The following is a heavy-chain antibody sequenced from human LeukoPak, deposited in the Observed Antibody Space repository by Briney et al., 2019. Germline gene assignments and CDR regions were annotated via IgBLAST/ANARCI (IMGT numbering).Heavy chain of an antibody. Sequence: SETLSLTCTVSGGSISSSSYYWGWIRQPPGKGLAWIGSIYYSGSTYYNPSLKSRVTISVDTSKNQFSLKLSSVTAADTAVYYCARAYCGGDCYNSRGWFDPWGQGTLVTVSS. D-gene: IGHD2-21*02. CDR3: ARAYCGGDCYNSRGWFDP. CDR2: IYYSGST. CDR1: GGSISSSSYY. J-gene: IGHJ5*02. V-gene: IGHV4-39*07.